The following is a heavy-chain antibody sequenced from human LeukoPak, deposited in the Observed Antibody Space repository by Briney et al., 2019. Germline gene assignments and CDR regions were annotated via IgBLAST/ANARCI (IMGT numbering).Heavy chain of an antibody. CDR1: GGSISSYY. Sequence: SETLSLTCTVSGGSISSYYWSWIRQPPGKGLEWIGYIYYSGSTNYNPSLKSRVTISVDTSKNQFSLKLGSVTAADTAVYYCARESHYDILTLDIWGQGTMVTVSS. V-gene: IGHV4-59*01. CDR3: ARESHYDILTLDI. D-gene: IGHD3-9*01. CDR2: IYYSGST. J-gene: IGHJ3*02.